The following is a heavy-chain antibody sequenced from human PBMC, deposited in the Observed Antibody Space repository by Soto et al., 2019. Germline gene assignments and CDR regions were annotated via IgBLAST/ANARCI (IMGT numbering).Heavy chain of an antibody. CDR1: GFTFSTSA. D-gene: IGHD5-12*01. Sequence: GGSLRLSCSASGFTFSTSAMHWVRQAPGKGLEYVSGISGNGDRTNYADSVKGRLTISRDNSKNTLYLQMSGLRAEDTAVYFCVKDLGGYSGYDYFFYFDYWGQGTPVTVSS. CDR3: VKDLGGYSGYDYFFYFDY. CDR2: ISGNGDRT. J-gene: IGHJ4*02. V-gene: IGHV3-64D*06.